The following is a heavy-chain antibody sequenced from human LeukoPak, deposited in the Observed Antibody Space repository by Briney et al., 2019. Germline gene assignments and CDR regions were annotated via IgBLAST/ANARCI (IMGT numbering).Heavy chain of an antibody. D-gene: IGHD1-26*01. CDR1: GGSISNYY. CDR3: TRVVLVGTTYSYFDY. J-gene: IGHJ4*02. Sequence: PSETLSLTCTVSGGSISNYYWNWIRQPPGKGLEWIGYIYYSGTTNYNPSLKSRVSISVDTSKNQFSLKLSSVTAADTAVYYCTRVVLVGTTYSYFDYWGQGTLVTVSS. CDR2: IYYSGTT. V-gene: IGHV4-59*01.